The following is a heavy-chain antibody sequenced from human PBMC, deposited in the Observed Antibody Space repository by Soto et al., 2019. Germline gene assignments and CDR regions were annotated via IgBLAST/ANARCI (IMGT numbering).Heavy chain of an antibody. Sequence: GGSLRLSCTASGFTFGDYAMSWFRQAPGKGLEWVGFIRSKAYGGTTEYAASVKGRFTISRDDSKSIAYLQMNSLKTEDTAVYYCTEGGYCSGGSCYSGPPRYWGQGTLVTVSS. CDR2: IRSKAYGGTT. V-gene: IGHV3-49*03. J-gene: IGHJ4*02. CDR1: GFTFGDYA. CDR3: TEGGYCSGGSCYSGPPRY. D-gene: IGHD2-15*01.